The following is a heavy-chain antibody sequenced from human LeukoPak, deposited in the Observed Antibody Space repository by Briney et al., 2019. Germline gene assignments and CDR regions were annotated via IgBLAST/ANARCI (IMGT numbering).Heavy chain of an antibody. D-gene: IGHD3-22*01. CDR2: YLYTGST. CDR1: GDSISRSGFY. V-gene: IGHV4-39*01. J-gene: IGHJ4*02. Sequence: SETLSLTCIVSGDSISRSGFYWGWVRQPPGKGLQWIGSYLYTGSTYFSPSLKSRATISGDTSTNQFSLNLYSVTDADTAVYYCARHSPLYDSRAGGNLDFDYWGQGTLVTVSS. CDR3: ARHSPLYDSRAGGNLDFDY.